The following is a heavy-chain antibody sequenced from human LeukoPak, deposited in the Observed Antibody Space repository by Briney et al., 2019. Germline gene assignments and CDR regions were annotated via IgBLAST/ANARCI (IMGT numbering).Heavy chain of an antibody. CDR1: GFTFSNAW. Sequence: PGGSLRLSCAASGFTFSNAWMSWVRQAPGKGLEWVGVIKSKIDGGTTDYAAPVKGRFATSRDDSKTTVYLQMNSLKTEDTAVYYCTTQGHHYDSSGYNFVDYWGQGTLVTVSS. CDR2: IKSKIDGGTT. D-gene: IGHD3-22*01. V-gene: IGHV3-15*01. CDR3: TTQGHHYDSSGYNFVDY. J-gene: IGHJ4*02.